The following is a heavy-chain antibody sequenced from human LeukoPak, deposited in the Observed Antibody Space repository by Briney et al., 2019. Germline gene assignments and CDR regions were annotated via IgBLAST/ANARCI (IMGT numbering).Heavy chain of an antibody. CDR1: GFTFSSYA. V-gene: IGHV3-23*01. J-gene: IGHJ4*02. CDR3: AKVETSGGANCYALDY. CDR2: ISGSDGST. D-gene: IGHD2-2*01. Sequence: GGSLRLSCAASGFTFSSYAMSWVRQAPGKGLEWVSAISGSDGSTYYADSVKGRFTISRDDSQNTLYLQMNSLSAEDTAVYYCAKVETSGGANCYALDYWGQGTLVTVSS.